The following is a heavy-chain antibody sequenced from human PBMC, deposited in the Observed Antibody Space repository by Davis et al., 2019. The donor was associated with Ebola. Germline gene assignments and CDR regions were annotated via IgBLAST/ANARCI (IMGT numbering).Heavy chain of an antibody. CDR2: ISSSSSTI. Sequence: GESLKISCAASGFTFSSYSMNWVRQAPGKGLEWVSYISSSSSTIYYADSLKGRFTISRDNAKNSLYLQMNSLRDEDTAVYYCARVRVNYYDSSLIDYWGQGTLVTVSS. CDR3: ARVRVNYYDSSLIDY. J-gene: IGHJ4*02. D-gene: IGHD3-22*01. V-gene: IGHV3-48*02. CDR1: GFTFSSYS.